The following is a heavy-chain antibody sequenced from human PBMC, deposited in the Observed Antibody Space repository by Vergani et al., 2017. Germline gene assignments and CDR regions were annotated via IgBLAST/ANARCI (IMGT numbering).Heavy chain of an antibody. Sequence: VQLQESGPGLVKPSETLSLICTVSGGSINPSSSFWGWVRQAPGKGLEWVSTISSDGGSTYYADSVKGRFSISRDNSKNTVFLQMHSLRAEDTAIYYCVKEKIDLGSYFFDSWGHGILVTVSS. V-gene: IGHV3-23*01. J-gene: IGHJ4*01. CDR1: GGSINPSSSF. D-gene: IGHD2/OR15-2a*01. CDR2: ISSDGGST. CDR3: VKEKIDLGSYFFDS.